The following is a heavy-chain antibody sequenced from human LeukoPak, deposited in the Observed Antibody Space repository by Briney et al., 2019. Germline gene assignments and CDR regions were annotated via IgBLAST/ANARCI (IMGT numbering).Heavy chain of an antibody. CDR1: GFTFSSYN. J-gene: IGHJ3*02. CDR3: ARERTAFDI. CDR2: IYSNIDYT. Sequence: GGSLRLCCAASGFTFSSYNMNWVRQAPGKGLEWVSSIYSNIDYTYYADSVKGRFTISRDNAKNSLYLQMNSLRAGDTAVYYCARERTAFDIWGQGTQVTVSS. V-gene: IGHV3-21*01.